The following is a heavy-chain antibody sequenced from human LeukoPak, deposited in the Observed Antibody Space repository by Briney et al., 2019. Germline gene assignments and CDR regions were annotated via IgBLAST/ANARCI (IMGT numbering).Heavy chain of an antibody. CDR3: ARVGTMVPFYYYYYGMDV. CDR2: INPNSGGT. J-gene: IGHJ6*02. D-gene: IGHD3-10*01. V-gene: IGHV1-2*06. Sequence: EASVKVSCKASGYTFTGYYMHWVRQAPGHGLEWVGRINPNSGGTDYAQKFQGRVTMTRDTSISTAYMELSRLRSEDTAVYYCARVGTMVPFYYYYYGMDVWGQGTTVTVSS. CDR1: GYTFTGYY.